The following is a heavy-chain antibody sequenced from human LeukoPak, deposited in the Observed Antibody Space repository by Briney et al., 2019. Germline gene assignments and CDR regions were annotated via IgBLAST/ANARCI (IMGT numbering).Heavy chain of an antibody. V-gene: IGHV3-15*01. D-gene: IGHD5-24*01. CDR2: IKSRTDGGTT. CDR3: ATEFYSNGYNF. J-gene: IGHJ4*02. CDR1: GFTFSSAW. Sequence: PGGSLRLSCPGSGFTFSSAWMTWVRQIPGKGLEWVGHIKSRTDGGTTDYAAPVKGRFTISRDDAKNTVYLQMNSLKTEASAVYFCATEFYSNGYNFWGQGTLVIVSS.